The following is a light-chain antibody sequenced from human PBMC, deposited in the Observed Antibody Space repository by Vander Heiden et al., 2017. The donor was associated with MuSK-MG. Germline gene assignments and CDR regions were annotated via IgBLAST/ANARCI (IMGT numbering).Light chain of an antibody. CDR2: AAS. CDR1: QSISSY. V-gene: IGKV1-39*01. CDR3: QQSYSTPYT. J-gene: IGKJ3*01. Sequence: DIQMTQSPSSLSASVGDRVTITCRASQSISSYLNWYQQKPGKAPKLLIYAASSLQSGVPSRLSGSGSGTDFTLTIRRLQPEDFATYYCQQSYSTPYTFGPGTKVEIK.